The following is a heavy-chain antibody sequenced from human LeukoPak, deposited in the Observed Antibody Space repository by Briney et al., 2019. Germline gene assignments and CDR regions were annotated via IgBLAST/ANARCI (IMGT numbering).Heavy chain of an antibody. CDR2: MNPSGST. Sequence: MPSETLSLTCAVYGGSFSGYYWTWIRHTPEKGLEWIGEMNPSGSTNYNPSLKSRVTISVDTSKNQFSLALSSVIAADTAVYYCARGRQDVTMIVVIMTAVSYYLDVWGKGTTVTVS. V-gene: IGHV4-34*01. D-gene: IGHD3-22*01. CDR1: GGSFSGYY. CDR3: ARGRQDVTMIVVIMTAVSYYLDV. J-gene: IGHJ6*03.